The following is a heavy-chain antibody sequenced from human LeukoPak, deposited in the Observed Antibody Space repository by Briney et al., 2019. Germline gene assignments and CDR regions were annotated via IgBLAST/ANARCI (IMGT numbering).Heavy chain of an antibody. Sequence: SETLPLTCTVSGGSITSYNWNWIRQPAGKGLEWIWRMYTSGSTNYTPSLKSRVTMSADTSKKQSSLKLSSVTAADTAIYYTASGGTGYSNGWNYFDNWGHGTPVTASS. D-gene: IGHD5-12*01. CDR1: GGSITSYN. V-gene: IGHV4-4*07. CDR3: ASGGTGYSNGWNYFDN. CDR2: MYTSGST. J-gene: IGHJ4*01.